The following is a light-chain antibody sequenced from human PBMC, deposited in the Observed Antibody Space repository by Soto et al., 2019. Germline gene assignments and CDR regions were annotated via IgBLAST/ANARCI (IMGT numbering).Light chain of an antibody. CDR3: CSYTASDIWV. CDR1: NSDVGGYNF. CDR2: AVS. Sequence: QSALTQPRSVSGSPGQSVTISCPGTNSDVGGYNFVSWYQQLPGKAPKLMISAVSQRPSGVPDRFSGSKSANTASLTISGLQADDEAAYFYCSYTASDIWVFGGGTKLTVL. V-gene: IGLV2-11*01. J-gene: IGLJ3*02.